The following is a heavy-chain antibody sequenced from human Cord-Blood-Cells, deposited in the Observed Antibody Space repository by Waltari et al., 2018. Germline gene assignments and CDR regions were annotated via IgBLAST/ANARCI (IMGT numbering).Heavy chain of an antibody. Sequence: QVQLQESGPGLVKPSETLSLTCAVSGYSISSGYYWGWIRQPPGKGLEWIGSIYHSGSTYSNPSLKSRVTISVDTSKNQFSLKLSSVTAADTAVYYCARDGGGVLPMDVWGQGTTVTVSS. CDR1: GYSISSGYY. CDR3: ARDGGGVLPMDV. V-gene: IGHV4-38-2*02. J-gene: IGHJ6*02. CDR2: IYHSGST. D-gene: IGHD2-8*02.